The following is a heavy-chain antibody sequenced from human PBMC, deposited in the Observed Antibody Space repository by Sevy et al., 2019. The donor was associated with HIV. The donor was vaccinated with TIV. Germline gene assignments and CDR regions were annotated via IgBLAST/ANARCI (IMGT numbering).Heavy chain of an antibody. V-gene: IGHV7-4-1*02. CDR2: INTNTGNP. J-gene: IGHJ6*02. CDR3: ARSERYDSSGYWYYYYYYGMDV. CDR1: GYTFTSYA. D-gene: IGHD3-22*01. Sequence: ASVKVSCKASGYTFTSYAMNWVRQAPGQGHEWMGWINTNTGNPTYAQGFTGRFVFSLDTSVSTAYLQIISLKAEDTAVYYCARSERYDSSGYWYYYYYYGMDVWGQGTTVTVSS.